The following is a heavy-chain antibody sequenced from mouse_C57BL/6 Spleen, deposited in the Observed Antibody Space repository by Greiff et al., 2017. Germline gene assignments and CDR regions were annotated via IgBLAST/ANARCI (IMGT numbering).Heavy chain of an antibody. CDR2: IDPANGDT. CDR3: TTSTMITERFAY. CDR1: GFNIKDDY. D-gene: IGHD2-4*01. Sequence: VQLQQSGAELVRPGASVKLSCTASGFNIKDDYMHWVKQRPEQGLEWIGWIDPANGDTESASKFQGKATITADTSSNTAYLQLSSLTCDDTAVYYCTTSTMITERFAYGGQGTLVTVSA. J-gene: IGHJ3*01. V-gene: IGHV14-4*01.